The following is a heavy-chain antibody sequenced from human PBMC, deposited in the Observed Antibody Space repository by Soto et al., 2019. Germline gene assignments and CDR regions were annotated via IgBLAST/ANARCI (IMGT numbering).Heavy chain of an antibody. J-gene: IGHJ4*02. CDR3: ARGVYCGGDCYSHFDY. CDR1: GGTFSNYA. V-gene: IGHV1-69*06. Sequence: QVQLVQSGAEVKKPGSSVNVSCKASGGTFSNYAISWVRQAPGQGLEWMGGIIPIFGTANYAQKFQGRVTITADKSTSTAYMELSSLRSEDTAVYYCARGVYCGGDCYSHFDYWGQGTLVTVSS. CDR2: IIPIFGTA. D-gene: IGHD2-21*02.